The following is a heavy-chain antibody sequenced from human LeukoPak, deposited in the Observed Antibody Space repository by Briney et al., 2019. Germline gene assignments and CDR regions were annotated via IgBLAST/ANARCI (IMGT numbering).Heavy chain of an antibody. CDR1: GFTFSSYA. Sequence: PGGSLRLSCAASGFTFSSYAMSWVRQAPGKGLEWVSAISGSGGSTYYADSVKGRFTISRDNSKNTLYLQMNSLRAQDTAVYYCAKMGAKYYYGSGSYYNFDYWGQGTLATVSS. CDR2: ISGSGGST. D-gene: IGHD3-10*01. CDR3: AKMGAKYYYGSGSYYNFDY. J-gene: IGHJ4*02. V-gene: IGHV3-23*01.